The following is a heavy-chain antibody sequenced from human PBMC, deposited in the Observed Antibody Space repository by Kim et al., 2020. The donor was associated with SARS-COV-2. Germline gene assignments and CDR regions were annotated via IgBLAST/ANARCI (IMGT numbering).Heavy chain of an antibody. J-gene: IGHJ6*02. V-gene: IGHV3-53*01. CDR2: IYSGGST. D-gene: IGHD6-19*01. CDR3: ARDRRSIAVAGTGPARVYYYGMDV. Sequence: GGSLRLSCAASGFTVSSNYMSWVRQAPGKGLEWVSVIYSGGSTYYADSVKGRFTISRDNSKNTLYLQMNSLRAEDTAVYYCARDRRSIAVAGTGPARVYYYGMDVWGQGTTVTVSS. CDR1: GFTVSSNY.